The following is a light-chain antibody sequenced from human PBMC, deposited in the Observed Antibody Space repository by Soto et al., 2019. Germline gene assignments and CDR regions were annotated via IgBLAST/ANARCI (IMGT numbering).Light chain of an antibody. CDR2: AAS. Sequence: DIQMTQSPSSLSASVGDRVTITCRASQSITNSLNWYQHKPGKAPTLVVYAASSLQSGVPSRSSGSGSGTDCTLTISSLQPEDFATYFCQQGHSMPFTFGPGTKVDIK. J-gene: IGKJ3*01. CDR3: QQGHSMPFT. V-gene: IGKV1-39*01. CDR1: QSITNS.